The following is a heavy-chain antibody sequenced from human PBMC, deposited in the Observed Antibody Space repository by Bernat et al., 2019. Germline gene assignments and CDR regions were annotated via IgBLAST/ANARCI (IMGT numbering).Heavy chain of an antibody. CDR3: AKGEKSFPDIDY. D-gene: IGHD2-21*01. J-gene: IGHJ4*02. CDR1: GFSFSSYG. Sequence: QVQLVGSGGGVVQPGRSLRLSCAASGFSFSSYGMHWVRQAPGKGLEWVAIISYHGSNKYYADSVKGRFTISRDNSKNTLYLQMNSLRAEDTAVYYCAKGEKSFPDIDYWGQGTLVTVSS. CDR2: ISYHGSNK. V-gene: IGHV3-30*18.